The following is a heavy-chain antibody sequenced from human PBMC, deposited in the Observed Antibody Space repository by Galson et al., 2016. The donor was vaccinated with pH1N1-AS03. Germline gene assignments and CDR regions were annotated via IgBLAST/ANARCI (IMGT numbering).Heavy chain of an antibody. D-gene: IGHD6-19*01. CDR3: ARDGPPQGISVAGSFDF. V-gene: IGHV3-21*01. Sequence: SLRLSCAASGFPFSGYSMNWVRQAPGKGLEWVSFISTTSSSIYYADSVKGRFTIPRDNAKNSLFLQMNSLRDEDTAVYYCARDGPPQGISVAGSFDFWGQGTLVTVSS. CDR2: ISTTSSSI. CDR1: GFPFSGYS. J-gene: IGHJ4*02.